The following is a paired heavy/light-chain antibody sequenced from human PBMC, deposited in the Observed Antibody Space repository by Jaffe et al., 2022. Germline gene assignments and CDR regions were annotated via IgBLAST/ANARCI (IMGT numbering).Light chain of an antibody. CDR1: QSVLYTSNNKNF. V-gene: IGKV4-1*01. CDR2: WAS. J-gene: IGKJ2*01. Sequence: DIVMTQSPDSLAVSLGERATINCKSSQSVLYTSNNKNFLAWYQHKPGQPPKLLISWASTRQSGVPDRFSGSGSGTDFTLTISSLQADDVAVYYCQQYYTTPSFGQGTKLEIK. CDR3: QQYYTTPS.
Heavy chain of an antibody. CDR3: ARYSGGPNQPFDY. J-gene: IGHJ4*02. Sequence: QVQLQESGPGQVKPSETLSLTCAVSGVSISSYSWSWIRQPPWKGLEWIGYISDSGSAKFNPSLNSRVTISADTSKNHLSLRLTSVTAADTAVYYCARYSGGPNQPFDYWGQGTPVTVSS. V-gene: IGHV4-59*01. D-gene: IGHD6-19*01. CDR2: ISDSGSA. CDR1: GVSISSYS.